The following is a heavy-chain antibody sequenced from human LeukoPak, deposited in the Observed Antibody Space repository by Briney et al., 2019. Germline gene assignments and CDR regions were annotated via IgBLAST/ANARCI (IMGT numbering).Heavy chain of an antibody. D-gene: IGHD3-16*02. CDR1: GGSIRSYY. CDR3: ATSYNVWGSHRYEGPLDY. CDR2: IYTSGSF. V-gene: IGHV4-4*07. J-gene: IGHJ4*02. Sequence: SETLSLTCTVSGGSIRSYYWSWVRQPAGKGLEWIGRIYTSGSFNYNPSLESRVSMSVDTSKNQFSLKLRSVTAADTAVYYCATSYNVWGSHRYEGPLDYWGQGTLVTVSS.